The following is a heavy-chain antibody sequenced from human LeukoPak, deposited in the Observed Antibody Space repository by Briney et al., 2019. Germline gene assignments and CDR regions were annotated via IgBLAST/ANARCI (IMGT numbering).Heavy chain of an antibody. V-gene: IGHV1-46*01. J-gene: IGHJ6*02. D-gene: IGHD5-12*01. Sequence: ASVKVSCKASGYTFTSYYMHWVRQAPGQGLEWMGIINPSGGSTSYAQKFQGRVTMTRDTSTSTVYMELSSLRSEDTAVYYCAASGPLLLMDVWSQGTTVTVSS. CDR2: INPSGGST. CDR1: GYTFTSYY. CDR3: AASGPLLLMDV.